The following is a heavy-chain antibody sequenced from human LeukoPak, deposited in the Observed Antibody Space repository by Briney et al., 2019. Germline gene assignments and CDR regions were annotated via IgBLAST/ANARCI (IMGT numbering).Heavy chain of an antibody. CDR1: GYTVSNNY. CDR3: AKGPWSYGMDV. V-gene: IGHV3-66*01. CDR2: IYSVGST. D-gene: IGHD2-15*01. Sequence: GGSLRLSCAASGYTVSNNYMGWVRQAPAKGLEWVSVIYSVGSTYYADSVRGRFTISRDNSKNTLYLQMNSLRAEDTAVYYCAKGPWSYGMDVWGQGTTVTVSS. J-gene: IGHJ6*02.